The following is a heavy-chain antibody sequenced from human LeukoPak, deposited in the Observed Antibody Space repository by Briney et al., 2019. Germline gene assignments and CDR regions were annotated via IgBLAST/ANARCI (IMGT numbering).Heavy chain of an antibody. CDR3: ARDGSAWSRDL. CDR1: GFTFSSYG. V-gene: IGHV3-21*01. J-gene: IGHJ4*02. D-gene: IGHD6-19*01. Sequence: PGGSLILSCAASGFTFSSYGMHWVRLAPGKGLEWVSTITSSNYPSYTDSVKGRFTISRDNARNSLYLQMNSLRPEDTALYYCARDGSAWSRDLWGQGTLVTVSS. CDR2: ITSSNYP.